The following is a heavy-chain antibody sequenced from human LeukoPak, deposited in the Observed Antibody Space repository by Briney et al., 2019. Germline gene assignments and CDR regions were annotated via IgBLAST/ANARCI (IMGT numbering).Heavy chain of an antibody. D-gene: IGHD4-17*01. V-gene: IGHV3-21*06. CDR1: RFDFRGYG. CDR3: ARGGDCGYYGPDTSLDY. Sequence: PGGSLRLSPAASRFDFRGYGMNWVSQGPGEGLGRGSSICSSSNFMYDADSVKGRFTISRDNAKNSLYLQMNSLRAEDTAVYYCARGGDCGYYGPDTSLDYWGQGTLVTVSS. CDR2: ICSSSNFM. J-gene: IGHJ4*02.